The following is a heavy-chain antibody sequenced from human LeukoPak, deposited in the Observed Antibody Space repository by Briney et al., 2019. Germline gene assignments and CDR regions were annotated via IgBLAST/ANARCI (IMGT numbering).Heavy chain of an antibody. J-gene: IGHJ4*02. Sequence: SQTLALTCTVPGVSISGYYWGWMRQRPGRGLQWIGFISETGSNDYNPPLERRITISVDNSRNQVSLRVRYATAADTAIYYCARHRRKYTREYHFDSWGQGILVSVSS. CDR1: GVSISGYY. V-gene: IGHV4-31*02. D-gene: IGHD6-6*01. CDR3: ARHRRKYTREYHFDS. CDR2: ISETGSN.